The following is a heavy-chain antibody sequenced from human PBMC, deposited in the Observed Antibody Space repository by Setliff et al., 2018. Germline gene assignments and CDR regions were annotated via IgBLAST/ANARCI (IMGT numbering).Heavy chain of an antibody. V-gene: IGHV3-73*01. J-gene: IGHJ4*02. CDR1: GFTFSNAW. CDR2: IRSKAFSYAT. Sequence: PGGSLRLSCTASGFTFSNAWMSWVRQAPGKGLEWVGRIRSKAFSYATRYTESMKGRFTISRDDSKNTAYLQMDSLNTEDTAVYYCIVAGNYFDYWGQGTLVTVSS. D-gene: IGHD5-12*01. CDR3: IVAGNYFDY.